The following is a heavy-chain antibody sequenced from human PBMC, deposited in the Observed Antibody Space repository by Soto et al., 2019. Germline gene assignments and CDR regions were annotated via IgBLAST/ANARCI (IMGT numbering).Heavy chain of an antibody. CDR1: GFSLSSDT. D-gene: IGHD5-18*01. V-gene: IGHV3-21*03. Sequence: QLEGSGGGLVKPGGSLRLSCVGSGFSLSSDTFNWVRQAPGTGLQWVSSIRGSSGIISFADSVQGRFSVSIDNADNALYLHISGLIIEDTAVYFCARGKGWLQFGSRGQGTLVTVSS. J-gene: IGHJ5*01. CDR3: ARGKGWLQFGS. CDR2: IRGSSGII.